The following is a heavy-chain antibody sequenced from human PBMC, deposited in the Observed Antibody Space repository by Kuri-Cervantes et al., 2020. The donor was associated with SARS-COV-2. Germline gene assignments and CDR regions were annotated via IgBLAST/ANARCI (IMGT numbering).Heavy chain of an antibody. CDR3: AKCRVVPAQRGLYYMDV. CDR1: GFTFSSYW. D-gene: IGHD2-2*01. J-gene: IGHJ6*03. CDR2: INSDGSST. V-gene: IGHV3-74*01. Sequence: GESLKISCAASGFTFSSYWMHWVRQAPGKGLVWVSRINSDGSSTSYADSVKGRFTISRDNAKNTLYLQMNSLRAEDTAVYYCAKCRVVPAQRGLYYMDVWGKGTTVTVSS.